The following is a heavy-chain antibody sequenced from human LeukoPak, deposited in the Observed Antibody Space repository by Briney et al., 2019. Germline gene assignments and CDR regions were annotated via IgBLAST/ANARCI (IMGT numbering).Heavy chain of an antibody. J-gene: IGHJ4*02. V-gene: IGHV4-59*01. CDR3: ARGKYYDSSGYPKALDY. CDR2: IYYSGGT. CDR1: GGSISSYY. D-gene: IGHD3-22*01. Sequence: PSETLSLTCTVSGGSISSYYWSWIRQPPGKGLEWIGYIYYSGGTNYNPSLKSRVTISLDTSKTQFSLKLSSVTAADTAVYYCARGKYYDSSGYPKALDYWGQGTLVTVSS.